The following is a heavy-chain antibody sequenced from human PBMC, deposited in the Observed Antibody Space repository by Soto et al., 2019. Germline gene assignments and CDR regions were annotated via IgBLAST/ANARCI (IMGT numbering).Heavy chain of an antibody. CDR1: GYIFSSYD. Sequence: ASVKVSCKASGYIFSSYDINWVRQAPGQGLEWMGWISPYNENTIYAQKFQGRVTMTTDTSTSTVYMELTSLISDDTAVYYCARVPPYVNSWKSFCDPWGQGTLGTVSA. D-gene: IGHD1-1*01. CDR3: ARVPPYVNSWKSFCDP. J-gene: IGHJ5*02. CDR2: ISPYNENT. V-gene: IGHV1-18*01.